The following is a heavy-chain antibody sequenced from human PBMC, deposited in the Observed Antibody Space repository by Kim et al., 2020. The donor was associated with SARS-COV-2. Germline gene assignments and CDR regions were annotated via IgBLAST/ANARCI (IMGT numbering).Heavy chain of an antibody. J-gene: IGHJ4*02. D-gene: IGHD4-17*01. CDR2: ISGSGGST. CDR3: AKELGYGVYLLGGFDY. CDR1: GFTFSSYA. V-gene: IGHV3-23*01. Sequence: GGSLRLSCAASGFTFSSYAMSWVRQAPGKGLEWVSAISGSGGSTYYADSVKGRFTISRDNSKNTLYLQMNSLRAEDTAVYYCAKELGYGVYLLGGFDYWGQGTLVTVSS.